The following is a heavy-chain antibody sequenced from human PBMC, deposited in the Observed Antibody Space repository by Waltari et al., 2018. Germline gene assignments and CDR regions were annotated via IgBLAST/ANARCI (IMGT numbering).Heavy chain of an antibody. J-gene: IGHJ4*02. CDR3: ARGGTEVFTIDY. D-gene: IGHD3-3*01. CDR1: GFTLRSYG. V-gene: IGHV3-33*01. Sequence: QVQLVESGGGVVQPGRSLRLSCAASGFTLRSYGMDWVSQAPGKGMEWVAARWYDGSNKYESGSVNGPFPLSRDKSKNTLYRQRNSLGAEDTAVYYCARGGTEVFTIDYWGQGTLFTFSS. CDR2: RWYDGSNK.